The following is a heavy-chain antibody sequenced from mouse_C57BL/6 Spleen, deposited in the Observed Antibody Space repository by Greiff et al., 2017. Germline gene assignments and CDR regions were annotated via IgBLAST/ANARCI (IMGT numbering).Heavy chain of an antibody. CDR1: GYTFTGYW. Sequence: QVQLQQSGAELMKPGASVKLSCKASGYTFTGYWIEWVKQRPGHGLEWIGEILPGSGSTNYNEKFKGKATFTVDTSSNTAYMQLSSLTSEDSAIYYCARRPPYYGYGGYFDVWGTGTTVTVSS. V-gene: IGHV1-9*01. J-gene: IGHJ1*03. CDR2: ILPGSGST. CDR3: ARRPPYYGYGGYFDV. D-gene: IGHD2-9*01.